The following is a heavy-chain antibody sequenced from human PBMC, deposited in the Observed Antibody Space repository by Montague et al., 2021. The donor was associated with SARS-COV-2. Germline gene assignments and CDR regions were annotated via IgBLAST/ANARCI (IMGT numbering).Heavy chain of an antibody. V-gene: IGHV3-7*01. CDR3: ARGSTGGYATFGYHGMDV. CDR2: IKHDGSEK. D-gene: IGHD6-19*01. Sequence: SLRLSCAASRFTFSDFWMNWVRQAPGKGLEWVADIKHDGSEKSYVDSVKGRFTISRDNGKNSLYLQMNSLRAEDTAVYYCARGSTGGYATFGYHGMDVWGQGTTVTVSS. CDR1: RFTFSDFW. J-gene: IGHJ6*02.